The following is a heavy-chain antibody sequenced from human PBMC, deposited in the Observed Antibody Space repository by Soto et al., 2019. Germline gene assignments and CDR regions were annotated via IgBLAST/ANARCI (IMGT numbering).Heavy chain of an antibody. CDR2: IYYSGST. CDR3: ASLNIDFWSGYYKPPLGYYYYGMDV. CDR1: GCSVSSGSYY. D-gene: IGHD3-3*01. Sequence: SETLSLTCTVSGCSVSSGSYYWRWVRQPPGKGLEWIGYIYYSGSTNYNPSLKSRVTISVDTSKNQFSLKLSSVTAEDTAVYYCASLNIDFWSGYYKPPLGYYYYGMDVWGQGTTVTVSS. J-gene: IGHJ6*02. V-gene: IGHV4-61*01.